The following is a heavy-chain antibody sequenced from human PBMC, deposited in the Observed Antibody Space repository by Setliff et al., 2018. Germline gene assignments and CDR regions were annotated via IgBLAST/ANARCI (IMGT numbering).Heavy chain of an antibody. J-gene: IGHJ4*02. Sequence: ETLSLTCSVSGDSTSFSYWSWIRQPPGKGLEWIGYIYYSGSTDSHPSLKSRVSISIDTSKNQFSLNVRSVTAADTAIYYCAKGRGEMDSWGQGILVTVSS. V-gene: IGHV4-59*01. CDR3: AKGRGEMDS. CDR1: GDSTSFSY. CDR2: IYYSGST. D-gene: IGHD3-10*01.